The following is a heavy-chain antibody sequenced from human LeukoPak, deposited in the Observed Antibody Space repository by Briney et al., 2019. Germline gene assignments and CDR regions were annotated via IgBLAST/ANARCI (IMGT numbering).Heavy chain of an antibody. CDR3: ARAAAAGPFDY. J-gene: IGHJ4*02. D-gene: IGHD6-13*01. Sequence: GGSLRLSCAASGFIVSDNYMTWVRQAPGKGLEGVSVLSNGGYTFYADSVEGRFTISRDSGKNTVYLQMNSLRAEDTAVYYCARAAAAGPFDYWGQGTLVTVSS. CDR1: GFIVSDNY. CDR2: LSNGGYT. V-gene: IGHV3-66*01.